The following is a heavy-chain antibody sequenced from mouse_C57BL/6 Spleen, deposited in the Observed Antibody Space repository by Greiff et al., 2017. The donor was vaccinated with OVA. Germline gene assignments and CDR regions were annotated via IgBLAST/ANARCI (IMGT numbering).Heavy chain of an antibody. D-gene: IGHD1-1*01. V-gene: IGHV2-2*01. CDR2: IWSGGST. CDR3: ARNLDYYGSPWYFDV. J-gene: IGHJ1*03. CDR1: GFSLTSYG. Sequence: QVQLQRSGPGLVQPSQSLSITCTVSGFSLTSYGVHWVRQSPGKGLEWLGVIWSGGSTDYNAAFISRLSISKDNSKSQVFFKMNSLQADDTAIYYCARNLDYYGSPWYFDVWGTGTTVTVSS.